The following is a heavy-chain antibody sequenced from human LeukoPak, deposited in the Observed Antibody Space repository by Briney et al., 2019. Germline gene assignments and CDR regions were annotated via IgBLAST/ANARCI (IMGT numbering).Heavy chain of an antibody. V-gene: IGHV3-48*03. D-gene: IGHD5-18*01. CDR1: GFTFSSYE. J-gene: IGHJ4*02. CDR3: AGYGLRSTY. CDR2: ISSSGSTI. Sequence: GGSLRLSCAASGFTFSSYEMNWVRQAPGKGLEWVSYISSSGSTIYYADSVKGRFTISRDNAKNSLYLQMNSLRAEDTAVYYCAGYGLRSTYWGQGTLVTVSS.